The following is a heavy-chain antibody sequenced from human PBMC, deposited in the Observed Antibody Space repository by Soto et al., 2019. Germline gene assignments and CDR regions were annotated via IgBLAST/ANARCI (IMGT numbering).Heavy chain of an antibody. D-gene: IGHD3-22*01. V-gene: IGHV4-34*01. CDR2: INHSGST. J-gene: IGHJ4*02. Sequence: SETLSLTCAVYGGSFSGYYWSWIRQPPGKGLEWIGEINHSGSTNYNPSLKSRVTISVDTSKNQFSLKLSSVTAADTAVYYCARGNIYYDSSGYWVNWGQGTLVTVSS. CDR3: ARGNIYYDSSGYWVN. CDR1: GGSFSGYY.